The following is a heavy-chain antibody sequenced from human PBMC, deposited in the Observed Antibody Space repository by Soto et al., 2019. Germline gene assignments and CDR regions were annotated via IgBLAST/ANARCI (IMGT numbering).Heavy chain of an antibody. CDR1: GYSFTANY. CDR2: INPRSGSA. D-gene: IGHD3-3*01. CDR3: AREVKEGLLDRGWFDP. J-gene: IGHJ5*02. V-gene: IGHV1-2*02. Sequence: ASVKVSCKASGYSFTANYIHWVRQAPVQGLESLGWINPRSGSAKYAQKFQGRVTMTRDTSITTAYMDLTSLTSDDTAVYYCAREVKEGLLDRGWFDPWGQGTQVTVSS.